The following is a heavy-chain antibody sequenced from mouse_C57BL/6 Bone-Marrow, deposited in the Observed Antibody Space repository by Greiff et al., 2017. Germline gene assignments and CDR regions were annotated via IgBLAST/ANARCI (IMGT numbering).Heavy chain of an antibody. Sequence: VQLQQSGAELVRPGTSVKMSCKASGYTFTNYWIGWAKQRPGHGLEWIGDIYPGGGYTNYNEKFKGKATLTADKSSSTAYMQFSSLTSEDSALYYCARRPDGDWYFDVWGTGTTVTVSS. CDR1: GYTFTNYW. CDR3: ARRPDGDWYFDV. V-gene: IGHV1-63*01. CDR2: IYPGGGYT. J-gene: IGHJ1*03.